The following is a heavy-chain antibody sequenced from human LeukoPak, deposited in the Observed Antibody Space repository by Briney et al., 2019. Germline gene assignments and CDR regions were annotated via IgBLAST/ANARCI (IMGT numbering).Heavy chain of an antibody. V-gene: IGHV4-39*01. Sequence: SETLSLTCTVSGDSISSRSFYWGWVRQPPGKGLEWIASIYYTGTTYYNPSLTSRVIIFVDTSKSQFSLKVDSVTASDTAVYYCAKQFSSVGYDFWSGSPNYFMDVWGKGMTVTVSS. CDR2: IYYTGTT. J-gene: IGHJ6*03. D-gene: IGHD3-3*01. CDR3: AKQFSSVGYDFWSGSPNYFMDV. CDR1: GDSISSRSFY.